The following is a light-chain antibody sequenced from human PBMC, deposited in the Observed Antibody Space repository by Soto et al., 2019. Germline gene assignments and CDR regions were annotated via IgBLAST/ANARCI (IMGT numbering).Light chain of an antibody. CDR2: GAS. J-gene: IGKJ1*01. Sequence: ESVLTQSPGTLSLSPGERATLSCRTSQSVSSNFLAWYQQKPGQAPRLLIYGASSRATGIPDRFSGSGSGTDFTLTISRLEPEDFAVYYCQQYGTSFWTFGQGTRWIS. CDR1: QSVSSNF. V-gene: IGKV3-20*01. CDR3: QQYGTSFWT.